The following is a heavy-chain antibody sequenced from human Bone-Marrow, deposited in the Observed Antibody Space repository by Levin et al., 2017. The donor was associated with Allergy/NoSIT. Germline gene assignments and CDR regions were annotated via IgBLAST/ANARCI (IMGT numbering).Heavy chain of an antibody. V-gene: IGHV3-74*01. Sequence: GGSLRLSCAASGFTFSSYWMHWVRQAPGKGLVWVSRINSDGSSTSYADSVKGRFTISRDNAKNTLYLQMNSLRAEDTAVYYCAREEGPAMAYYYYGMDVWGQGTTVTVSS. CDR3: AREEGPAMAYYYYGMDV. D-gene: IGHD5-18*01. CDR1: GFTFSSYW. CDR2: INSDGSST. J-gene: IGHJ6*02.